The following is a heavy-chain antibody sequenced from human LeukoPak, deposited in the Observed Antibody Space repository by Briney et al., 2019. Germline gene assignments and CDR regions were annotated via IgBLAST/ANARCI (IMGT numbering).Heavy chain of an antibody. J-gene: IGHJ4*02. Sequence: PSETLSLTCAVYGGSFSGYYWSWIRQPPGKGLEWIGEINHSGSTNYNPSLKSRVTISVDTSKNQFSLKLSSVTAADTAVYYCASAFNPPRTYYYDSSGYPLAYWGQETLVTVSS. CDR3: ASAFNPPRTYYYDSSGYPLAY. CDR1: GGSFSGYY. CDR2: INHSGST. V-gene: IGHV4-34*01. D-gene: IGHD3-22*01.